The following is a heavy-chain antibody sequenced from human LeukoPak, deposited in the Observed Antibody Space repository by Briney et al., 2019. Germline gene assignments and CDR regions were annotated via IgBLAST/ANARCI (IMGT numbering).Heavy chain of an antibody. J-gene: IGHJ3*02. CDR3: AKDITVAEMNDAFDI. CDR1: GYTFTSYY. Sequence: ASVKVSCKASGYTFTSYYMHWVRQAPGQGLEWMGIINPSGGSTSYAQKFQGRVTMTRDTSTSTVYMELNSLRAEDTAVYYCAKDITVAEMNDAFDIWGQGTMVTVSS. D-gene: IGHD6-19*01. CDR2: INPSGGST. V-gene: IGHV1-46*01.